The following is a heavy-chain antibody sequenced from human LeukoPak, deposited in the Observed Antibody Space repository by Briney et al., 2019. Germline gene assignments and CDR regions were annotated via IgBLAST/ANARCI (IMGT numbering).Heavy chain of an antibody. D-gene: IGHD3-10*01. V-gene: IGHV1-18*01. J-gene: IGHJ6*03. CDR3: ARAISSGSYYSRYYYSYMDV. CDR1: GYTFTSHG. CDR2: ISAYNGNT. Sequence: GASVKVSCKSSGYTFTSHGISWVRQAPGQGLEWMGWISAYNGNTNYAQKLQGRVTMTTDTSTSTAYMELRSLRSDDTAVYYCARAISSGSYYSRYYYSYMDVWGKGTTVTVSS.